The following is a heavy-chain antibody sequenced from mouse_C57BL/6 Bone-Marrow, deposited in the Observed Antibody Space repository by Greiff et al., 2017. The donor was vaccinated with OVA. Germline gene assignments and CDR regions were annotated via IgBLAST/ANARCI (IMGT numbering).Heavy chain of an antibody. Sequence: DVHLVESGGGLVKPGGSLKLSCAASGFTFSSYAMSWVRQTPEKRLEWVATISDGGSYTYYPDNVKGRFTISRDNAKNNLYLQMSHLKSEDTAMYYCARHYYGSSPFAYWGQGTLVTVSA. CDR1: GFTFSSYA. J-gene: IGHJ3*01. V-gene: IGHV5-4*01. D-gene: IGHD1-1*01. CDR2: ISDGGSYT. CDR3: ARHYYGSSPFAY.